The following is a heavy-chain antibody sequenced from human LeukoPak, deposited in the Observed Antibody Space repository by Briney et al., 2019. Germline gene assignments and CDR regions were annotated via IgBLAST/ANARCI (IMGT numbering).Heavy chain of an antibody. Sequence: SETLSLTCAVYGESFSGYYWSWSRQPPGKGLEWIGEINHSGSTNYNPSLKSRVTISVDTSKNQFSLKLSSVTAADTAVYYCTCASWYFDYWGQGTLVTVSS. J-gene: IGHJ4*02. CDR1: GESFSGYY. CDR3: TCASWYFDY. V-gene: IGHV4-34*01. CDR2: INHSGST. D-gene: IGHD3-16*01.